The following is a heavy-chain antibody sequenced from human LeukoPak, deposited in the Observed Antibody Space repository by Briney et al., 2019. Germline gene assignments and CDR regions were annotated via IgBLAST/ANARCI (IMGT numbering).Heavy chain of an antibody. J-gene: IGHJ4*02. CDR2: IGAYNGNT. CDR1: AYTFTSYG. V-gene: IGHV1-18*01. Sequence: ASVKLSCTASAYTFTSYGISWVRQAPGQGLERMGWIGAYNGNTNYAQKLQGRVTITTDTSTSTAYMELRSLRSDDTAVYYCARAIMGGTYYDILTGPYYFDYWGQGTLVTVSS. D-gene: IGHD3-9*01. CDR3: ARAIMGGTYYDILTGPYYFDY.